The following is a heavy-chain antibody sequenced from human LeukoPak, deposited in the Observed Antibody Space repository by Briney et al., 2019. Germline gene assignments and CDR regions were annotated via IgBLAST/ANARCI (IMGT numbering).Heavy chain of an antibody. D-gene: IGHD6-6*01. CDR3: ARGPYSSSSWKYYMDV. CDR1: GGSISSGGYY. V-gene: IGHV4-30-2*01. J-gene: IGHJ6*03. CDR2: IYHSGST. Sequence: SQTLSLTCTVSGGSISSGGYYWSWIRQPPGKGLEWIGYIYHSGSTYYNPSLKSRVTISVDRSKNQFSLKLSSVTAADTAVYYCARGPYSSSSWKYYMDVWGKGTTVTVSS.